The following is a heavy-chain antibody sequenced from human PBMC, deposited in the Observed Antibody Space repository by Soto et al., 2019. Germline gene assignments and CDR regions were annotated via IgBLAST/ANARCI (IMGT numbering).Heavy chain of an antibody. Sequence: GASVNVSCKASGYTFTSYAMHWVRQAPGQRLEWMGWINAGNGNTKYSQKFQGRVTITRDTSASTAYMELSSLRSEDTAVYYCARDRMEGLAGAADYRYQGTLVSVSS. CDR1: GYTFTSYA. CDR3: ARDRMEGLAGAADY. CDR2: INAGNGNT. V-gene: IGHV1-3*01. J-gene: IGHJ4*02. D-gene: IGHD6-13*01.